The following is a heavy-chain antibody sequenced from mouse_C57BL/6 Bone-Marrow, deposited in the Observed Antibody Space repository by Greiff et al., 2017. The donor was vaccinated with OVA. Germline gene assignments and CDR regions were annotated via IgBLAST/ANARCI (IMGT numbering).Heavy chain of an antibody. CDR2: IRSKSNNYAT. V-gene: IGHV10-1*01. CDR3: VSHVAYYSNYVRYAMDY. Sequence: EVKLMESGGGLVQPKGSLKLSCAASGFSFNTYAMNWVRQAPGKGLEWVARIRSKSNNYATYYADSVKDRFTISRDDSESMLYLQMNNLKTEDTAMYYCVSHVAYYSNYVRYAMDYWGQGTSVTVSS. D-gene: IGHD2-5*01. J-gene: IGHJ4*01. CDR1: GFSFNTYA.